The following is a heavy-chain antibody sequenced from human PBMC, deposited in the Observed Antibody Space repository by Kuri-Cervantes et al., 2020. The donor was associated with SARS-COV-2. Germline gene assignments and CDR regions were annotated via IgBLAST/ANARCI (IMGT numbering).Heavy chain of an antibody. V-gene: IGHV1-2*02. CDR1: GYTFTGYY. D-gene: IGHD4-17*01. CDR3: AKYDYGDSNWFDP. J-gene: IGHJ5*02. Sequence: ASVKVSCKASGYTFTGYYMHWVRQAPGQGLEWMGWINPNSGGTNYAQKFQGRVTMTRDTSTSTAYMELRSLRSDDTAVYYCAKYDYGDSNWFDPWGQGTLVTVSS. CDR2: INPNSGGT.